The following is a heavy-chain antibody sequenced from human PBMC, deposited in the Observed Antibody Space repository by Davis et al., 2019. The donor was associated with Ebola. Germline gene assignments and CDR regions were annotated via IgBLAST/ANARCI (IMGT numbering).Heavy chain of an antibody. D-gene: IGHD6-19*01. J-gene: IGHJ4*02. V-gene: IGHV3-21*01. Sequence: GESLKISCAASGFTFSSYSMNWVRQAPGKGLEWVSSISSSSSYIYYADSVKGRFTISRDNSKNTLYLQMNSLRAEDTAVYYCATTQWLREFDNWGQGTLVTVSS. CDR1: GFTFSSYS. CDR2: ISSSSSYI. CDR3: ATTQWLREFDN.